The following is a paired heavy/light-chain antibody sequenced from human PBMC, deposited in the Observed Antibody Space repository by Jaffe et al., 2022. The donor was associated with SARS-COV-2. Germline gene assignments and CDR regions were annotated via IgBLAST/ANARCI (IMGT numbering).Light chain of an antibody. J-gene: IGKJ1*01. CDR2: KAS. V-gene: IGKV1-5*03. CDR3: QQYNSYSTWT. CDR1: QSISSW. Sequence: DIQMTQSPSTLSASVGDRVTITCRASQSISSWLAWYQQKPGKAPKLLIYKASSLESGVPSRFSGSGSGTEFTLTISSLQPDDFATYYCQQYNSYSTWTFGQGTKVEIK.
Heavy chain of an antibody. J-gene: IGHJ6*02. CDR1: GGSISSYY. CDR3: ARADRIAVAGTQYYYYYYGMDV. Sequence: QVQLQESGPGLVKPSETLSLTCTVSGGSISSYYWSWIRQPPGKGLEWIGYIYYSGSTNYNPSLKSRVTISVDTSKNQFSLKLSSVTAADTAVYYCARADRIAVAGTQYYYYYYGMDVWGQGTTVTVSS. CDR2: IYYSGST. D-gene: IGHD6-19*01. V-gene: IGHV4-59*01.